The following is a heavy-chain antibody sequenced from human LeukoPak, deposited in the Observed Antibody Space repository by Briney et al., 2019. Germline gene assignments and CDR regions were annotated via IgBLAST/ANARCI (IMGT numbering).Heavy chain of an antibody. CDR2: ISINTDA. D-gene: IGHD1-26*01. J-gene: IGHJ4*02. Sequence: GGSLTLSCAASGIAVIGNYMSWVRQPPGKGLEWVSFISINTDAFYADSVRGRFTISRDSSKNTLFLQMNSLRDEDSAVYYCAIAQSWDELFDSWGQGTLVTVSS. CDR1: GIAVIGNY. CDR3: AIAQSWDELFDS. V-gene: IGHV3-53*01.